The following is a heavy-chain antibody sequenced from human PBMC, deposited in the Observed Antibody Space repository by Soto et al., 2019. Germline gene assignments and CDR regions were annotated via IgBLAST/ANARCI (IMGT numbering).Heavy chain of an antibody. CDR2: VYYSGST. D-gene: IGHD4-17*01. CDR3: ARHVTSATTVTTSGMDV. V-gene: IGHV4-39*01. Sequence: PSETLSLTCTVSAGSITSSSYYWGWIRQPPGKGLEWIGSVYYSGSTYYNPSLKSRVTISVDTSKNQFSLRLSSVTAADTAVYYCARHVTSATTVTTSGMDVWGQGTTVTVSS. J-gene: IGHJ6*02. CDR1: AGSITSSSYY.